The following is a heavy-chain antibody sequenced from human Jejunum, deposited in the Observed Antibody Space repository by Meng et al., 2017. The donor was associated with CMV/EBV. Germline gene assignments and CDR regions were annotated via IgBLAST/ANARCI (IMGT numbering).Heavy chain of an antibody. J-gene: IGHJ4*02. D-gene: IGHD6-6*01. CDR3: AGIDYSNSSTARLEYCFEY. V-gene: IGHV4-59*01. Sequence: ISSYYWNWIRQPPGKGLEWIGYIFHSGSTNYNPSLESRVTISVDTSKNQFSLKLNSVTAADTAVYYCAGIDYSNSSTARLEYCFEYWGQGTLVTVSS. CDR2: IFHSGST. CDR1: ISSYY.